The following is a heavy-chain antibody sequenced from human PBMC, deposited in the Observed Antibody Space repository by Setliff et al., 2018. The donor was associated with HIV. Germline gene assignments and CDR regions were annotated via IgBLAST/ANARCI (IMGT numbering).Heavy chain of an antibody. CDR1: GYTFTGYH. V-gene: IGHV1-2*02. CDR2: INPNSGAT. CDR3: ARDVGEGEDY. Sequence: ASVKVSCKASGYTFTGYHMHWVRQAPGQGLEWMGWINPNSGATKCAQKFQGRVTMTRDTSISTAYMELSGLRSADTAMYYCARDVGEGEDYWGQGTLVTVSS. J-gene: IGHJ4*02. D-gene: IGHD1-26*01.